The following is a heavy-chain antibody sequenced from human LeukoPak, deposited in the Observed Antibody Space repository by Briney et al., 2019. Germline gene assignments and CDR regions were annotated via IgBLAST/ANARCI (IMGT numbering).Heavy chain of an antibody. CDR3: AKEGGYCSSTSCYGRGAYFDY. Sequence: PGRSLRVSCAAPGFTFSGYTMHWVRQAPGKGLEWVAVISYDGSNKYYADSVKGRFTISRDNSKNTLFLQMNSLRAEDTAVYYCAKEGGYCSSTSCYGRGAYFDYWGQGTLVTVSS. CDR2: ISYDGSNK. V-gene: IGHV3-30-3*01. CDR1: GFTFSGYT. D-gene: IGHD2-2*03. J-gene: IGHJ4*02.